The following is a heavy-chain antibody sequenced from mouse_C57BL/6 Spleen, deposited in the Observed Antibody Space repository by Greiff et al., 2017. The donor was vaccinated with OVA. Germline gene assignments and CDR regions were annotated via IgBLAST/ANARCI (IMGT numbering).Heavy chain of an antibody. CDR2: INPNNGGT. D-gene: IGHD2-1*01. CDR3: ASDGNYEAMDY. CDR1: GYTFTDYN. Sequence: EVQLQQSGPELVKPGASVKMSCKASGYTFTDYNMHWVKQSHGKSLEWIGYINPNNGGTSYNQKSKGKATLTVNKSSSTAYMELRSLTSEDSAVYYCASDGNYEAMDYWGQGTSVTVSS. V-gene: IGHV1-22*01. J-gene: IGHJ4*01.